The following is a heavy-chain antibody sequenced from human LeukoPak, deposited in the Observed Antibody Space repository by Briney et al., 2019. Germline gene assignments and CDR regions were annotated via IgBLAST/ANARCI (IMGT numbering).Heavy chain of an antibody. CDR1: GSTFSDYA. Sequence: GGSLRLSCTASGSTFSDYAVTWVRQAPGKGLEWVGFIRSKAHGGTADYATSVKGRFTISRDDSETIAYLQMDSLKTEDTAVYYCSRAHSTGWLGINDYWGQGALVTVSS. J-gene: IGHJ4*02. CDR2: IRSKAHGGTA. CDR3: SRAHSTGWLGINDY. D-gene: IGHD6-19*01. V-gene: IGHV3-49*04.